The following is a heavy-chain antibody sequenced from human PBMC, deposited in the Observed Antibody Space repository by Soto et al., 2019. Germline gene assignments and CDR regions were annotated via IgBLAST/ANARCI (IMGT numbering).Heavy chain of an antibody. CDR1: GGTFSSYA. CDR3: ARVVRYCSGGSCYSEWFDP. J-gene: IGHJ5*02. CDR2: IIPIFGTA. Sequence: QVQLVQSGAEVKKPGSSVKVSCKASGGTFSSYAISWVRQAPGQGLEWMGGIIPIFGTANYAQKFQGRVMITADEATSTAYMDLSSLRSEDTAVYYCARVVRYCSGGSCYSEWFDPWGQGTLVTASS. D-gene: IGHD2-15*01. V-gene: IGHV1-69*12.